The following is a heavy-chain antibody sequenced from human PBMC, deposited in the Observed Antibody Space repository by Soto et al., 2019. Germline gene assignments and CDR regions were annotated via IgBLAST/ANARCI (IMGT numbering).Heavy chain of an antibody. CDR2: VYYGGNT. V-gene: IGHV4-39*01. CDR1: GGSMYSSSSC. CDR3: ASATPDLYSHFDY. J-gene: IGHJ4*02. D-gene: IGHD2-2*02. Sequence: SETLSLTCTVSGGSMYSSSSCWGWIRQPPGKRLEWIGTVYYGGNTYYNPSLKSRLTISVDPSKNQFSLRLSSVTAAETAVYYCASATPDLYSHFDYWGQGTLVTVSS.